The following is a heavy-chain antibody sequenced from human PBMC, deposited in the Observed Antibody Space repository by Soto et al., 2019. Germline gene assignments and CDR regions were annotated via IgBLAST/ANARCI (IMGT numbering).Heavy chain of an antibody. Sequence: SETLSLTCTVSGGSISSYYWSWIRQPPGKGLEWIGYIYYSGSTNYNPSLKSRVTISVDTSKNQFSPKLSSVTAADTAVYYCARVLSRHDPLDIWGQGTMVTVSS. CDR2: IYYSGST. J-gene: IGHJ3*02. V-gene: IGHV4-59*01. CDR1: GGSISSYY. CDR3: ARVLSRHDPLDI.